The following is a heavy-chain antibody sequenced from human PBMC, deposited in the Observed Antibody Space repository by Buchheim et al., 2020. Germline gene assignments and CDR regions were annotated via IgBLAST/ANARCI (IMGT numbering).Heavy chain of an antibody. Sequence: QVQLVESGGGVVQPGRSLRLSCAASGFTFSSYAMHWVRQAPGKGLEWVAVISYDGSNKYYADSVKGRFTISRDNSQNTLYLQMNSLRAEDTAVYYCARTTGTTGFYYYYGMDVWGQGTT. CDR2: ISYDGSNK. D-gene: IGHD1-7*01. J-gene: IGHJ6*02. CDR3: ARTTGTTGFYYYYGMDV. CDR1: GFTFSSYA. V-gene: IGHV3-30-3*01.